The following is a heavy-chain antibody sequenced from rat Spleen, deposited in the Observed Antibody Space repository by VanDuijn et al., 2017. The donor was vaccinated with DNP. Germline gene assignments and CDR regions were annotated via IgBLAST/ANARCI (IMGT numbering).Heavy chain of an antibody. CDR1: GYSITSDY. J-gene: IGHJ2*01. D-gene: IGHD1-5*01. CDR2: INSAGST. Sequence: EVQLQESGPGLVKPSQSLSLTCSVTGYSITSDYWGWIRKFPGNKLEWMGYINSAGSTHYNPSLKSRISITRDTSKNQFFLQLSSVTTEDTATYYCARWNIGTSTLDYWGQGVMVTVSS. CDR3: ARWNIGTSTLDY. V-gene: IGHV3-3*01.